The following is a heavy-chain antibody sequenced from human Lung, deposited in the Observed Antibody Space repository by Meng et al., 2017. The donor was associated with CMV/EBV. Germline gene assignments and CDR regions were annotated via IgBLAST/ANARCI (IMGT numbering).Heavy chain of an antibody. V-gene: IGHV3-30*02. CDR1: GFTFSNYG. D-gene: IGHD1-26*01. J-gene: IGHJ4*02. Sequence: SCAACGFTFSNYGMHWVRQTPGKGLQWVAFIGHDGNKKFYTDSVRGRFTIDRDNSRNTLLLRMNSLRDEDTAVYYCAKDRGWELRLLVHGGQGAXVTVSS. CDR3: AKDRGWELRLLVH. CDR2: IGHDGNKK.